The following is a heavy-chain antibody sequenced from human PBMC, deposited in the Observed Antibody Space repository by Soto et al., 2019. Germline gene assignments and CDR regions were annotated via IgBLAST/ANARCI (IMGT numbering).Heavy chain of an antibody. Sequence: GGSLRLSCAASGFTFSDHYMDWVRQAPGKGLEWVGRTRNKANSYTTEYAASVKGRFTISRDDSKNSLYLQMNSLKTEDTAVYYCARGQEGAFDIWGQGTMVTVSS. CDR3: ARGQEGAFDI. CDR1: GFTFSDHY. J-gene: IGHJ3*02. CDR2: TRNKANSYTT. V-gene: IGHV3-72*01.